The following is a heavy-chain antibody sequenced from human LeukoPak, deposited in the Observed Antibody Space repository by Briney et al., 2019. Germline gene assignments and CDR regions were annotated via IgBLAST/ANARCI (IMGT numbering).Heavy chain of an antibody. V-gene: IGHV3-9*01. J-gene: IGHJ4*02. D-gene: IGHD1-26*01. CDR1: GFTLNQYA. CDR2: FSWNSGDI. Sequence: PGGSLRLSCAASGFTLNQYAMHWVRQVPGKGLEWVSGFSWNSGDIVYAYSVRGRFTISRDKAKNSLYLQMNSLRPEDTAIYYCAKVQSPIIEEPPSYFDYWGQGTLVTVSS. CDR3: AKVQSPIIEEPPSYFDY.